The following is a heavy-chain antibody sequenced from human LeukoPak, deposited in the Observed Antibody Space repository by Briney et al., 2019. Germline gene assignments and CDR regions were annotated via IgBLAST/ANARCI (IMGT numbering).Heavy chain of an antibody. CDR3: ATALAFDY. Sequence: SETLSLTCTVSGGSISSSSYYWGWIRQPPGKGLEWIGSIYYSGSTYYNPSLKSRVTISVDTSKNQFSLKLSSVTAADTAVYYCATALAFDYWGQGTLVTVSS. J-gene: IGHJ4*02. D-gene: IGHD6-25*01. CDR1: GGSISSSSYY. V-gene: IGHV4-39*01. CDR2: IYYSGST.